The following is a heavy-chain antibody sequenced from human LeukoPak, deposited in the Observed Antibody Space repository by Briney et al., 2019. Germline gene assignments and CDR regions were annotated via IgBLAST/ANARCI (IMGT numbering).Heavy chain of an antibody. CDR1: GYTFSGYY. J-gene: IGHJ3*02. CDR3: ARGYSGSYSIYDAFDI. CDR2: INSETGGT. V-gene: IGHV1-2*02. Sequence: ASVKVSCKASGYTFSGYYMHWVRQAPGQGLEWMGFINSETGGTSYAQKFQGRVTMTKDTSVNTVYMELRRLSSEETAIYYCARGYSGSYSIYDAFDIWDQGTMVTVSS. D-gene: IGHD1-26*01.